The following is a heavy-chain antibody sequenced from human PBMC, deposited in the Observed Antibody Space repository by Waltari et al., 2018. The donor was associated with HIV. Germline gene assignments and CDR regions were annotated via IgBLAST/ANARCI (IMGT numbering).Heavy chain of an antibody. J-gene: IGHJ4*02. CDR3: ARDFARDS. V-gene: IGHV3-33*01. CDR1: GFSLSNYG. Sequence: QVQLVESGGGVVQPGKSLRLSCAASGFSLSNYGMHWVRQAPGKGLGWVALIWYDGTNKYYGDSVKGRFTISRDISKNTLYLQMNSLRAEDTAVYFCARDFARDSWGPGTLVTVSS. CDR2: IWYDGTNK.